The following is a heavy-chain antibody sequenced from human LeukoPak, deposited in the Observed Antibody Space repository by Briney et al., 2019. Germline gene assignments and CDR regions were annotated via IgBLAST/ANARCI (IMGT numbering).Heavy chain of an antibody. J-gene: IGHJ6*02. CDR2: IYYSGST. V-gene: IGHV4-59*01. Sequence: SETLSLTCTVSGGSMSSYYWSWIRQPPGKGLEWIGYIYYSGSTNYNPSLKSRVTISVDTSKNQFSLKLSSVTAADTAVYYSARGKVWFGEFSGMDVWGQGTTVTVSS. CDR1: GGSMSSYY. CDR3: ARGKVWFGEFSGMDV. D-gene: IGHD3-10*01.